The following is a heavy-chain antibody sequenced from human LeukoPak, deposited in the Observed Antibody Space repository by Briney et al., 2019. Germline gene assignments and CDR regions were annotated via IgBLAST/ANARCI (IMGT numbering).Heavy chain of an antibody. CDR1: LDSTTSNF. CDR2: IHRSGSP. CDR3: AREILGGFNPGAY. Sequence: SETLSLTCTVALDSTTSNFWSWVRQPPGKGLEWIGEIHRSGSPNYNPSLQSRVTISIDRSRNQIVLELSSVTAADTAVYYCAREILGGFNPGAYWGQGTLVTVSS. J-gene: IGHJ4*02. V-gene: IGHV4-4*02. D-gene: IGHD1-14*01.